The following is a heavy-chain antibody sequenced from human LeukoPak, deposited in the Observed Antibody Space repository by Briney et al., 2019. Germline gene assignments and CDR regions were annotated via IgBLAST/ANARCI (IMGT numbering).Heavy chain of an antibody. D-gene: IGHD3-16*01. CDR2: IYYDGSEQ. J-gene: IGHJ4*02. Sequence: PGGSLRLSCAASGFTFGNHGMNWVRQAPGKGLEWVALIYYDGSEQYYADSVKGRFTISRNNSKNTVGLQMNSLRAEDTALYFCACLGGVSAWAFDYWGQGILVTVSS. CDR3: ACLGGVSAWAFDY. CDR1: GFTFGNHG. V-gene: IGHV3-33*01.